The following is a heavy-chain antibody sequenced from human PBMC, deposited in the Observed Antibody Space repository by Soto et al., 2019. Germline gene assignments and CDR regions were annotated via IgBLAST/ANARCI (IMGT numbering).Heavy chain of an antibody. CDR1: GGSFRGYY. V-gene: IGHV4-34*01. J-gene: IGHJ6*02. CDR2: INHSGTI. Sequence: PSETLSPPRAVYGGSFRGYYWTWIRQHPGKGLEWIGEINHSGTINFNPSLKSRLTISLDTSKKHYSLKLSSGTDADTAAYYCARADRTLVTSYSLDVWGQGTTVT. CDR3: ARADRTLVTSYSLDV. D-gene: IGHD2-21*02.